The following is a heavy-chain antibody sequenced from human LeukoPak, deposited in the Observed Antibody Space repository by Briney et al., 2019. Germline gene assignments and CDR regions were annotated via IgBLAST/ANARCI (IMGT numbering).Heavy chain of an antibody. V-gene: IGHV4-34*09. J-gene: IGHJ4*02. CDR3: ARVRCSGGSCYYDY. D-gene: IGHD2-15*01. Sequence: SETLSLTCAVYGGSFSGYYWSWLRQPPGKGLEWIGYIYYSGSTYYNPSLKSRVTISVDTSKNQFSLKLSSVTAADTAVYYCARVRCSGGSCYYDYWGQGTLVTVSS. CDR2: IYYSGST. CDR1: GGSFSGYY.